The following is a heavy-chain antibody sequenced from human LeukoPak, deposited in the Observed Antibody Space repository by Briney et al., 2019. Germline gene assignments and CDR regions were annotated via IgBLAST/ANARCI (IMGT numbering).Heavy chain of an antibody. D-gene: IGHD6-19*01. CDR1: GFTFSSYW. CDR2: ISSDESRT. Sequence: GGSLRLSCAASGFTFSSYWMHWVRQAPGKGLVWVSRISSDESRTNYADSVKGQFTISRDNAKNTVYLQMNSLRAEDTAVYYCARVRAVAGTEVLYYFDYWGQGTLVTVSS. V-gene: IGHV3-74*01. CDR3: ARVRAVAGTEVLYYFDY. J-gene: IGHJ4*02.